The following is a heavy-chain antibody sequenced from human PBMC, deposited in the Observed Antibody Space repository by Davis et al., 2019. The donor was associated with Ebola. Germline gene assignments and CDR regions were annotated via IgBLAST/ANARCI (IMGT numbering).Heavy chain of an antibody. Sequence: PGGSLRLSCAASGFTFSSYAMHWVRQAPGKGLEWVAVISYDGSNKYYADSVKGRFTISRDNSKNTLYLQMNSLRAEDTAVYYCARDSPSSGYALDYWGQGTLVTVSS. CDR3: ARDSPSSGYALDY. D-gene: IGHD3-22*01. J-gene: IGHJ4*02. V-gene: IGHV3-30-3*01. CDR2: ISYDGSNK. CDR1: GFTFSSYA.